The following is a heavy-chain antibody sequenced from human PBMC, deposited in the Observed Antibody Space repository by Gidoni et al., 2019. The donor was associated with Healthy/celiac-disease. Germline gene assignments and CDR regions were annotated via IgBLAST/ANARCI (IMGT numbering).Heavy chain of an antibody. J-gene: IGHJ3*02. CDR3: ATGRGSSGYSFDDAFDI. CDR1: GYTLTELS. D-gene: IGHD3-22*01. Sequence: QVQLVQSGAEVKKPGASVKVSCKVSGYTLTELSLHWVRQSPGKGLDWMGGFDPEDGETIYAQKFQGRVTMTEDTSTDTAYMELSSLRSEDTAVYYCATGRGSSGYSFDDAFDIWGQGTMVTVSS. CDR2: FDPEDGET. V-gene: IGHV1-24*01.